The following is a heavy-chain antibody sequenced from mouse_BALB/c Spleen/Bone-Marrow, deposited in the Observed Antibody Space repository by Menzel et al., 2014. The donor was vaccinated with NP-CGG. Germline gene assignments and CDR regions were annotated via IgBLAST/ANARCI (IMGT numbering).Heavy chain of an antibody. J-gene: IGHJ3*01. Sequence: EVQLQESGPELVKPGASVKMSCKASGYTFTSYVMHWVKQKPGQGLEWIGYINPYNDGTKYNEKFKGKATLTSDKSSSTAYMELSSLTSEDSAVYYCTLYLFAYWGQGTLVTVSA. D-gene: IGHD1-3*01. CDR2: INPYNDGT. CDR1: GYTFTSYV. V-gene: IGHV1-14*01. CDR3: TLYLFAY.